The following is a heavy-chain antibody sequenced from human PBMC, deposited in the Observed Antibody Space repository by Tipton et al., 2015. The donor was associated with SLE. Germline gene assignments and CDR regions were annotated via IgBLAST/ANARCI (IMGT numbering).Heavy chain of an antibody. CDR1: GGSLSGYY. D-gene: IGHD3-10*01. CDR2: ASYSGRP. V-gene: IGHV4-59*01. J-gene: IGHJ6*03. CDR3: ARADGSYFYYFMDV. Sequence: LVKPSETLSLTCAVNGGSLSGYYWVWIRQPPGKGLEWIGDASYSGRPNFNPSLKSRVTVSVDTSKNQFSLRLSSVTAADSAVYYCARADGSYFYYFMDVWGKGTTVTVSS.